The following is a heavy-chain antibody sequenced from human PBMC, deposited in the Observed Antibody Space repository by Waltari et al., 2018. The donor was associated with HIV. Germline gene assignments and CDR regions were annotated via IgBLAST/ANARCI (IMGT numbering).Heavy chain of an antibody. CDR2: TNPKNGNT. J-gene: IGHJ3*02. Sequence: QLQLVQSGTEVKKPGASVKVSCKASGYTFTTYDINWVRQAPGQGLEWMGWTNPKNGNTGNAQKFQDRLTLTRNASIVTAYMELSGLRSEDTAVYYCARAPTGYGELYNFDIWGQGTVVTVSS. CDR3: ARAPTGYGELYNFDI. CDR1: GYTFTTYD. D-gene: IGHD5-18*01. V-gene: IGHV1-8*01.